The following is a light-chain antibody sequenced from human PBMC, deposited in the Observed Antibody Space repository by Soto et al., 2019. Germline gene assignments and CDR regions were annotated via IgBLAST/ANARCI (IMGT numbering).Light chain of an antibody. Sequence: QSVLTQPRSVSGSPGQSVTISCTGTNSYVGVYNYVSWYQQHPGKAPKLMIHDVNKRPSGVPDRFSGSKSGNTASLTISGLQTEDEADYYCYSYAGSSWVFGGGTKLTVL. J-gene: IGLJ3*02. CDR3: YSYAGSSWV. CDR2: DVN. V-gene: IGLV2-11*01. CDR1: NSYVGVYNY.